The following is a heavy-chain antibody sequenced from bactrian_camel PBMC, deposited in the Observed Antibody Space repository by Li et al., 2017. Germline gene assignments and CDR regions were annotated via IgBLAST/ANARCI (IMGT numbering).Heavy chain of an antibody. J-gene: IGHJ6*01. V-gene: IGHV3S55*01. CDR3: ATEGFRY. Sequence: VQLVESGGGSVQAGGSLRLSCAVSRITRCTYGMSWYRQAPGKEREFVSRIRGDGTTNYADSVKGRFTISQDNAKNTLYLQMNSLKSEDAALYYCATEGFRYWGQGTQVTVS. CDR1: RITRCTYG. CDR2: IRGDGTT.